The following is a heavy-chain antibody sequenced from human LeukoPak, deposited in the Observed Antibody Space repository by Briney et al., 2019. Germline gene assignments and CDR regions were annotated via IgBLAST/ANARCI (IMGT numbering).Heavy chain of an antibody. CDR1: GGSFSGYY. D-gene: IGHD5-12*01. Sequence: SETLSLTCAVYGGSFSGYYWSWIRQPPGKGMEWIGEINHSGSTNYNPSLKSRVTISVDTSKNQFSLKLSSVTAADTAVYYCARTKSGYDPYRRGGYFDYWGQGTLVTVSS. V-gene: IGHV4-34*01. CDR2: INHSGST. J-gene: IGHJ4*02. CDR3: ARTKSGYDPYRRGGYFDY.